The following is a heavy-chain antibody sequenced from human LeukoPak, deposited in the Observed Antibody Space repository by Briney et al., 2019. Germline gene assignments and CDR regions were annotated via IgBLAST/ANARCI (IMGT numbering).Heavy chain of an antibody. CDR1: GGTFSSYA. V-gene: IGHV1-18*01. J-gene: IGHJ4*02. CDR3: ARDKTYYYGSGSTIDY. Sequence: GASVKVSCKASGGTFSSYAISWVRQAPGQGLEWMGWISAYNGNTNYAQKLQGRVTMTTDTSTSTAYMELRSLRSDDTAVYYCARDKTYYYGSGSTIDYWGQGTLVTVSS. CDR2: ISAYNGNT. D-gene: IGHD3-10*01.